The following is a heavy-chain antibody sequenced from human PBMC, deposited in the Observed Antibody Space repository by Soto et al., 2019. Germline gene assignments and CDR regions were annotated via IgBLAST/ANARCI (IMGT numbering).Heavy chain of an antibody. V-gene: IGHV5-10-1*01. CDR1: GYSFAGYW. D-gene: IGHD3-22*01. CDR3: ARQIYDSDTGPNYQYYFDS. CDR2: IDPSDSQT. Sequence: PGESLKISCKGSGYSFAGYWITWVRQKPGKGLEWMGRIDPSDSQTNYSPSFRGHVTISVTKSITTVFLQWSSLRASDTAMYYCARQIYDSDTGPNYQYYFDSWAQGTPVTVSS. J-gene: IGHJ4*02.